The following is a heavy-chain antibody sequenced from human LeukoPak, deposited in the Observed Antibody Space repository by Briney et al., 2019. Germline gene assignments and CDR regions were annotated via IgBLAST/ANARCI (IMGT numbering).Heavy chain of an antibody. CDR3: ARSGGSYYDSSGYYFDY. V-gene: IGHV1-46*01. CDR1: GYTFTSYY. J-gene: IGHJ4*02. CDR2: INPSGGST. Sequence: ASVKVSCKASGYTFTSYYMHWVRQAPGQGLEWMGIINPSGGSTSYAQKFQGRVTMTRDMSTSTVYMELSSLRSEDTAVYYCARSGGSYYDSSGYYFDYWGQGTLVTVSS. D-gene: IGHD3-22*01.